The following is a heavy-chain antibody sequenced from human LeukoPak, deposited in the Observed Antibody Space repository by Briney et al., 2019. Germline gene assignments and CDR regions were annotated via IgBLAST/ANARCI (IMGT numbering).Heavy chain of an antibody. Sequence: GESLKISCKASGYSFISYWIGWVRQMPGKGLAWMGVIYPGDSETRYSPSFQGQISISVDKSIRTAYLQWSSLKASDTAMYYCARALPGINNWNEFDYWGQGTRVTVSS. D-gene: IGHD1-20*01. CDR3: ARALPGINNWNEFDY. V-gene: IGHV5-51*01. J-gene: IGHJ4*02. CDR1: GYSFISYW. CDR2: IYPGDSET.